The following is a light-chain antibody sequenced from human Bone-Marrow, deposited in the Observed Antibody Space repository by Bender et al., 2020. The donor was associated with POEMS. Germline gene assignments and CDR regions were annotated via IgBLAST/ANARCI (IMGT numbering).Light chain of an antibody. J-gene: IGLJ3*02. CDR2: ANI. V-gene: IGLV1-40*01. Sequence: QSVLTQPPSASGTPGQRVTISCTGSSPNFGTTYNVHWYQQVPGAAPKLLIYANINRPSGVPDRFSGSKSGSSASLAITGLQAEDEADYYCQSYDSSLNAWVFGEGTKLTVL. CDR1: SPNFGTTYN. CDR3: QSYDSSLNAWV.